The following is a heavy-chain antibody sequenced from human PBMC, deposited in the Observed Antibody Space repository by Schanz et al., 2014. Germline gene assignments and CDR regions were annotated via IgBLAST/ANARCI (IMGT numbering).Heavy chain of an antibody. D-gene: IGHD1-26*01. Sequence: EMQLVESGGGLIQPGGSLRLSCAASGFTVTSYYMSWVRQAPGKGLEWVSVIYSGDNTYYADSVKGRFTISRDNSKNTLSLQMDDLRGDDTAMYYCVTWSTTYLYQDYWGQGTLVSVSA. CDR1: GFTVTSYY. CDR3: VTWSTTYLYQDY. V-gene: IGHV3-53*01. CDR2: IYSGDNT. J-gene: IGHJ4*02.